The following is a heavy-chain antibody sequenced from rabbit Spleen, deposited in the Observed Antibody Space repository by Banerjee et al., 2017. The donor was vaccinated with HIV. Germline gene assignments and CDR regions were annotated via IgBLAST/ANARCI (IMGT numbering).Heavy chain of an antibody. V-gene: IGHV1S40*01. J-gene: IGHJ4*01. CDR2: IDSGSSGDT. CDR3: ARDAAGREDFNL. CDR1: GFSFSSNDY. Sequence: QSLEESGGGLVQPEGSLTLTCKASGFSFSSNDYICWVRQAPGKGLEWIACIDSGSSGDTYYASWAKGRFTISKTSSTTVTLQMTSLTAADTATYFCARDAAGREDFNLWGQGTLVTVS. D-gene: IGHD4-2*01.